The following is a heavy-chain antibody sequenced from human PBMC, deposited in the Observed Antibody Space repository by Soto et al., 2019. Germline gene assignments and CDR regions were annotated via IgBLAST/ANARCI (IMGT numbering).Heavy chain of an antibody. J-gene: IGHJ4*02. V-gene: IGHV3-30*18. CDR3: AKDPPYYYDSSGYYGDY. CDR2: ISYDGSNK. Sequence: QVQLVESGGGVVQPGRSLRLSCAASGFTFSSYGMYWVRQAPGKGLEWVAVISYDGSNKYYADSVKGRFTISRDNSKNTLYLQMNSLRAEDTAVYYCAKDPPYYYDSSGYYGDYWGQGTLVTVSS. D-gene: IGHD3-22*01. CDR1: GFTFSSYG.